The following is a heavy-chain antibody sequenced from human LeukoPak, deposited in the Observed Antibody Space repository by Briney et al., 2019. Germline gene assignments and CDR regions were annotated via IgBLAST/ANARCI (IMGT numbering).Heavy chain of an antibody. CDR1: GDSISSSRSY. V-gene: IGHV4-39*07. J-gene: IGHJ4*02. CDR2: IYYSGST. Sequence: SETLSLTCTVSGDSISSSRSYWGWIRQPPGKGLEWIGSIYYSGSTNYNPSLKSRVTISVDTSKNQFSLKLSSVTAADTAVYYCARGDYYGSGSYHNFDYWGQGTLVTVSS. CDR3: ARGDYYGSGSYHNFDY. D-gene: IGHD3-10*01.